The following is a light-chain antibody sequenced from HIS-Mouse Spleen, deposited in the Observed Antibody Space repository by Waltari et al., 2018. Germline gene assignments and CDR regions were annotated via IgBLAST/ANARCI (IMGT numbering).Light chain of an antibody. CDR1: QGISSY. J-gene: IGKJ1*01. CDR3: QQLNSYPPT. V-gene: IGKV1-9*01. CDR2: AAS. Sequence: DIQLTQSPSFLSASVGDRVTITCRAIQGISSYLAWYQQKPGKAPKLLIYAASTLQSGVPSRFSGSGSWTEFTLTISSLQPEDFATYYCQQLNSYPPTFGQGTKVEIK.